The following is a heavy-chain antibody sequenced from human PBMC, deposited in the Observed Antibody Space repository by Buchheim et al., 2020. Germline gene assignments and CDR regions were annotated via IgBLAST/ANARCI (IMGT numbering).Heavy chain of an antibody. V-gene: IGHV3-30-3*01. CDR1: GFTFSSYP. D-gene: IGHD3-10*01. CDR2: ISFDGINK. Sequence: QVQLVESGGGVVQPGRSLRLSCAASGFTFSSYPINWVRQAPGKGLEWVAVISFDGINKYYGDSVKGRFTISRDDSKNTLYLQMNSLRAEDTAVYYCARVFGELLYGSDYWGQGTL. CDR3: ARVFGELLYGSDY. J-gene: IGHJ4*02.